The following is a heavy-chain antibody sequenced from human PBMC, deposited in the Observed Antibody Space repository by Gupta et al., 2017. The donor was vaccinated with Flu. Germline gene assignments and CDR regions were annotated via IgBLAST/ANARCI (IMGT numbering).Heavy chain of an antibody. V-gene: IGHV4-31*03. D-gene: IGHD7-27*01. Sequence: QVQLQESGAGLVKPSQTLSLTCTVSGASISDRDYYWTWIRQFPGGGLEWIGNIYYRGTTYYNPALKSRLTMTVDTSKNQFSLKLRSVTAADTAVYYCARAILWADPWGPGTLVTVSS. CDR2: IYYRGTT. CDR1: GASISDRDYY. J-gene: IGHJ5*02. CDR3: ARAILWADP.